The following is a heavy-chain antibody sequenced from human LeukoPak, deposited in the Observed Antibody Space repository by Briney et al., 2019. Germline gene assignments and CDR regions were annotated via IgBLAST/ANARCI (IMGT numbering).Heavy chain of an antibody. CDR2: IHKDGSEK. J-gene: IGHJ5*02. Sequence: GRSLRLSCVASGFTFRNYWMTWVRQAPGKGLVWVANIHKDGSEKYFVASVRGRFTISRDNAKDSLYLQMSSLRAEDTAVYYCVRGSSGTVVRGVAWAWFDPWGQGTLVTVSS. V-gene: IGHV3-7*05. D-gene: IGHD3-10*01. CDR3: VRGSSGTVVRGVAWAWFDP. CDR1: GFTFRNYW.